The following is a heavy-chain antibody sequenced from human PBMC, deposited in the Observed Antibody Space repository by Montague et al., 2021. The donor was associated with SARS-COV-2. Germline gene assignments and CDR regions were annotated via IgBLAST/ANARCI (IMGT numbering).Heavy chain of an antibody. D-gene: IGHD3-16*02. CDR2: TYYSGVA. Sequence: SETLSLTCTVSGDSMRSSYWNWIRQPPGKGLEYIGYTYYSGVANYNPSLRSRVTISLDTSKNQFSLNLRSVTAADTAVYYCARSVVGGTYRHTRWFDPWGQGTLVIVSS. V-gene: IGHV4-59*13. J-gene: IGHJ5*02. CDR1: GDSMRSSY. CDR3: ARSVVGGTYRHTRWFDP.